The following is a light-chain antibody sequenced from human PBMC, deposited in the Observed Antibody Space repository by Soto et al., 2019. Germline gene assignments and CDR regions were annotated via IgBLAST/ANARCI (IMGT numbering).Light chain of an antibody. CDR1: SSDVGGYNY. CDR3: SSYTGSSTYVV. J-gene: IGLJ2*01. CDR2: DVD. V-gene: IGLV2-14*03. Sequence: QSVLTQPASVSGSPGQSITISCTGTSSDVGGYNYVSWYQHHPGKAPKLMIYDVDIRPSGVSNRFSGSKSGNTASLTISGIQAEHEADYYCSSYTGSSTYVVFGGGTQLTVL.